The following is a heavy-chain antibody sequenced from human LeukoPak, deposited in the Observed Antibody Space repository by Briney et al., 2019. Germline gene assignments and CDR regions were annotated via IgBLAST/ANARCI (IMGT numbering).Heavy chain of an antibody. CDR3: AREAYGSGSYYNDY. Sequence: SETLSLTCTVSGGSINSGSFYWNWIRQPPGKGLEWIGEINHSGSTNYNPSLKSRVTISVDTSKNQFSLKLSSVTAADTAVYYCAREAYGSGSYYNDYWGQGTLVTVSS. V-gene: IGHV4-39*02. J-gene: IGHJ4*02. CDR2: INHSGST. D-gene: IGHD3-10*01. CDR1: GGSINSGSFY.